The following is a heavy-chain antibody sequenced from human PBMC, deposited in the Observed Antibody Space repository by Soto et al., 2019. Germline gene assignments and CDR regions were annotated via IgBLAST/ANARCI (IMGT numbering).Heavy chain of an antibody. J-gene: IGHJ4*02. CDR2: IYYSGST. CDR1: GGSISSYY. CDR3: ARRYGASFDY. V-gene: IGHV4-59*01. Sequence: SETLSLPCTVSGGSISSYYRSWIRQPPGKGLEWIGYIYYSGSTNYNPSLKSRVTISVDTSKNQFSLKLSSVTAADTAVYYCARRYGASFDYWGQGTLVTVSS. D-gene: IGHD4-17*01.